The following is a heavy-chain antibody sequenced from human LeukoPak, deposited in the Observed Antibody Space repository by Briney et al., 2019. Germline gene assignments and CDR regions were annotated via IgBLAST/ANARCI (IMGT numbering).Heavy chain of an antibody. J-gene: IGHJ3*02. Sequence: GRSLRLSCAASGFSFDDYAMHWVRQAPGKGLEWVSGINWNSDIIYYADSVKGRFIISRDNAKNSLHLQMNSLRPEDTAFYYCAGEARGYMAFQIWGQGTTVTVSS. D-gene: IGHD2-2*02. CDR1: GFSFDDYA. CDR3: AGEARGYMAFQI. V-gene: IGHV3-9*01. CDR2: INWNSDII.